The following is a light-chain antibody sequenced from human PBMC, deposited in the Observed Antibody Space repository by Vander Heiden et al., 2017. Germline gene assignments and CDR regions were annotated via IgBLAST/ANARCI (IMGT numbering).Light chain of an antibody. Sequence: VSPGEIATFSCRASQSVSSNLAWYQQKPGQAPRLLIYGASTRATGIPARFSGSGSGTEFTLTISSLQSEDFAVYYCQQYNNWPMYTFGQGTKLEIK. CDR3: QQYNNWPMYT. V-gene: IGKV3-15*01. CDR2: GAS. J-gene: IGKJ2*01. CDR1: QSVSSN.